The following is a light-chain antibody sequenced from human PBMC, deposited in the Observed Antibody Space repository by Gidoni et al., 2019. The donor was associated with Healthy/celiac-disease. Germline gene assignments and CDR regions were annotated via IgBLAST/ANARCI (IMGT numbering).Light chain of an antibody. J-gene: IGKJ1*01. CDR2: GAS. CDR3: QQYNNWPPWT. CDR1: QRVSST. Sequence: EIVMTQSPATLSVSPGERATLSCRASQRVSSTLAWYQQRPGQAPRPLIYGASTRATGIPARFSGSGSGTEFTLTISSLQSEDFAVYCCQQYNNWPPWTFGQGTKVEIK. V-gene: IGKV3-15*01.